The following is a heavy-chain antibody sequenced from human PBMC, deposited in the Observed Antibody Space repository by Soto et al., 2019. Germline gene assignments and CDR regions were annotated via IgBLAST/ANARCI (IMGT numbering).Heavy chain of an antibody. V-gene: IGHV3-30-3*01. D-gene: IGHD6-19*01. CDR3: ARETYSSGWTPTFDY. Sequence: QVQLVESGGGVVQPGRSLRLSCAASGFTFSSYAMHWVRQAPGKGLEWVAVISYDGSNKYYADSVKGRFTISRDNSKNTLYLQMNSLRAEDTAVYYCARETYSSGWTPTFDYGGQGTLFTVSS. CDR1: GFTFSSYA. CDR2: ISYDGSNK. J-gene: IGHJ4*02.